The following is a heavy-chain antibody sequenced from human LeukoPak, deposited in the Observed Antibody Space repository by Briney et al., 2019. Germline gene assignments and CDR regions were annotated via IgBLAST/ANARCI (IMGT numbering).Heavy chain of an antibody. V-gene: IGHV3-33*01. J-gene: IGHJ5*02. Sequence: GGSLRLSCAASGFIFRSYGMHWVRQAPGKELEWVAVIWHYGSNKYYADSVKGRFTISRDNSKNTLYLQMNSLRAEDTAVYYCAGSRLGVVPAANWFDPWGQGTLVTVSS. CDR3: AGSRLGVVPAANWFDP. CDR2: IWHYGSNK. D-gene: IGHD2-2*01. CDR1: GFIFRSYG.